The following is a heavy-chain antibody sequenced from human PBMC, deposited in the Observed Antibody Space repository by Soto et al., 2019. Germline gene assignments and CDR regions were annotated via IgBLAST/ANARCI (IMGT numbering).Heavy chain of an antibody. V-gene: IGHV4-59*01. CDR2: IYYSGST. J-gene: IGHJ4*02. CDR3: ARLSYPGDPTKPWYFDY. CDR1: GGSISSYY. D-gene: IGHD2-21*01. Sequence: PSETLSLTCTVSGGSISSYYWSWIRQPPGKGLEWIGYIYYSGSTNYNPSLKSRVTISVDTSKNQFSLKLSSATPADTAVYFCARLSYPGDPTKPWYFDYWGRGALVTVSS.